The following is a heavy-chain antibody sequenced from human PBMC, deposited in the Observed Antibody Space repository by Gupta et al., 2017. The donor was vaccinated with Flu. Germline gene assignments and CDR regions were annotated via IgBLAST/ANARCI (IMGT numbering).Heavy chain of an antibody. CDR2: ISWNSANI. J-gene: IGHJ4*02. CDR1: DGYA. D-gene: IGHD6-13*01. Sequence: DGYAMHWVRQAPGKGLEWVSSISWNSANIAYVDVWKGRFTISRDNAKNSLYLQITSLRDEATALYFCTKEAYCSSWDLFDYWGQGTLVTVSS. V-gene: IGHV3-9*01. CDR3: TKEAYCSSWDLFDY.